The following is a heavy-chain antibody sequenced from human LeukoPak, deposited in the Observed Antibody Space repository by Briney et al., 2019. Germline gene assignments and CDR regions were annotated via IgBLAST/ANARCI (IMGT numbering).Heavy chain of an antibody. CDR1: GFTFNTYS. J-gene: IGHJ4*02. CDR2: ISSSSSYI. D-gene: IGHD1-26*01. CDR3: ARVSGSYYLGLDY. Sequence: GGSLRLSCAASGFTFNTYSMNWVRQAPGKGLEWVSSISSSSSYIYYADSVKGRFTISRDNAKNSLYLQMNSLRAEDTAVYYCARVSGSYYLGLDYWGQGTLVTVSS. V-gene: IGHV3-21*01.